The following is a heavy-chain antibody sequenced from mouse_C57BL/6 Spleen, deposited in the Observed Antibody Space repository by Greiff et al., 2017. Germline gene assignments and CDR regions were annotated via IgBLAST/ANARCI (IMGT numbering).Heavy chain of an antibody. CDR2: IDPSDSYT. J-gene: IGHJ1*03. V-gene: IGHV1-69*01. Sequence: QVQLQQPGAELVMPGASVKLSCKASGYTFTSYWMHWVKQRPGQGLEWIGEIDPSDSYTNYNQKFKGKSTLTVDKSSSTAYMQLSSLTSEDSAVYYCARFATAYWYFDVWGTGTTVTVSS. CDR1: GYTFTSYW. D-gene: IGHD1-2*01. CDR3: ARFATAYWYFDV.